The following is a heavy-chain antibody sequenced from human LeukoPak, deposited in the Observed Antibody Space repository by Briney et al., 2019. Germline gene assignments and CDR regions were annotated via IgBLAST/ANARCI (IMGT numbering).Heavy chain of an antibody. CDR3: ASFSSYYYDSSGYWNDAFDI. D-gene: IGHD3-22*01. J-gene: IGHJ3*02. V-gene: IGHV1-18*01. Sequence: ASVKVSCKASGYTFTSYGISWVRQAPGQGLEWMGWISAYNGNTNYAQKLQGRVTMTTDASTSTAYMELRSLRSDDTAVYYCASFSSYYYDSSGYWNDAFDIWGQGTMVTVSS. CDR1: GYTFTSYG. CDR2: ISAYNGNT.